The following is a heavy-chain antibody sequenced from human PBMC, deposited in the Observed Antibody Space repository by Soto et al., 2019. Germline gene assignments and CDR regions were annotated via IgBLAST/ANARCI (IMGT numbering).Heavy chain of an antibody. CDR3: ARALPVAKGGFDP. CDR2: IYTRRGT. CDR1: GFTVSNTY. V-gene: IGHV3-53*02. J-gene: IGHJ5*02. D-gene: IGHD2-2*01. Sequence: EVQLEETGRGLIQPGGSLRLSCAASGFTVSNTYMTWVRQPPGTGLECVSVIYTRRGTNYADSVKRRFIISRDNSNNTLYLQMNSLRAEDTAVYYCARALPVAKGGFDPWGQGTLVTVSS.